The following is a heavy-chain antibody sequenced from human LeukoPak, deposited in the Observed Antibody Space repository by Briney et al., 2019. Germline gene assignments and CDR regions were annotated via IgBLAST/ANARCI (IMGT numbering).Heavy chain of an antibody. Sequence: PGGSLRLSCAASGFTFSSYSMSWVRQVPGKGLEWVSSISSSSSYIYYADSVKGRFTISRDNAKNSLYLQMNSLRAEDTAVYYCARTSTYYYGMDVWGQGTTVTVSS. CDR1: GFTFSSYS. CDR3: ARTSTYYYGMDV. CDR2: ISSSSSYI. J-gene: IGHJ6*02. V-gene: IGHV3-21*01.